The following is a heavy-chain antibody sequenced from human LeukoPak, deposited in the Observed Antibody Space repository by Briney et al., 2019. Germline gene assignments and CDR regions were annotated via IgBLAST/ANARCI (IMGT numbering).Heavy chain of an antibody. CDR2: ISYDGSNK. CDR1: GFTFSSYA. D-gene: IGHD4-17*01. Sequence: GGSLRLSCAASGFTFSSYAMHWVRQAPGKGLEWVAVISYDGSNKYYADSVKGRFTISRDNSKNTLYLQMNSLRAEDTAVYYCARGGTNYGDYVGAFDYWGQGTLVTVSS. J-gene: IGHJ4*02. V-gene: IGHV3-30-3*01. CDR3: ARGGTNYGDYVGAFDY.